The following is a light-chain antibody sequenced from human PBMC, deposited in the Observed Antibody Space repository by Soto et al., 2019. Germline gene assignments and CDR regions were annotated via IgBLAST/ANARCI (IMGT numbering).Light chain of an antibody. CDR3: QQYNNYPRT. J-gene: IGKJ1*01. CDR1: QSVDTR. V-gene: IGKV1-5*03. CDR2: KAS. Sequence: DIQMTQFPSTLSASVGDRVTITCRASQSVDTRLAWYQQKPGKAPSLVIYKASNLESGVPSRFSGSGSGKEFTLTIRSLQPDDFATYYCQQYNNYPRTFGQGTKVEVK.